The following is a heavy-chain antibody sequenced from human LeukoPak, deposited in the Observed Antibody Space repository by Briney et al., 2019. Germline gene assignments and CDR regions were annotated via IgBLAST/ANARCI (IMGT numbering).Heavy chain of an antibody. CDR1: GGTFSSYA. D-gene: IGHD6-13*01. CDR3: ARVTYSVAAADYCMDV. CDR2: IIPIFGTA. Sequence: ASVKVSCKASGGTFSSYAISWVRQAPGQGLEWMGGIIPIFGTANYAQKFQGRVTTTADESTSTAYMELSSLRSEDTAVYYCARVTYSVAAADYCMDVWGKGTTVTVSS. J-gene: IGHJ6*03. V-gene: IGHV1-69*13.